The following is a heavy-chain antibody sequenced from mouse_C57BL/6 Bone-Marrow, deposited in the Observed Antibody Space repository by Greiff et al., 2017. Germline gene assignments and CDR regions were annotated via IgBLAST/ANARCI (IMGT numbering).Heavy chain of an antibody. D-gene: IGHD2-3*01. CDR2: IYPRDGST. V-gene: IGHV1-85*01. Sequence: QVQLQQSGPELVKPGASVKLSCKASGYTFTSYDINWVKQRPGQGLEWIGWIYPRDGSTKYNEKFKGKATLTVDTSSSTAYMELHSLTSEVSAVSFCARERVTTKKVYFDYWGQGTTLTVSS. J-gene: IGHJ2*01. CDR1: GYTFTSYD. CDR3: ARERVTTKKVYFDY.